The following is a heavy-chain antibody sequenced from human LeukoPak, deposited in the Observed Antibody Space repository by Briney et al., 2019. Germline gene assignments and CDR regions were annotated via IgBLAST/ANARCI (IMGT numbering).Heavy chain of an antibody. V-gene: IGHV4-4*02. D-gene: IGHD2-21*02. CDR2: IYHSGST. Sequence: PSETLSLTCTVSGGSISSSNWWSWVRQPPGKGLEWIGEIYHSGSTNYNPSLKSRVTISVDKSKNQFSLKLSSVTAADTAVYYCARAMGVTPIWAYFDYWGQGTLVTVSS. CDR1: GGSISSSNW. CDR3: ARAMGVTPIWAYFDY. J-gene: IGHJ4*02.